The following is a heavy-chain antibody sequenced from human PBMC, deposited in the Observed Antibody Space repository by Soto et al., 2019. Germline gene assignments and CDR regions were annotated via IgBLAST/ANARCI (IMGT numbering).Heavy chain of an antibody. CDR1: GGTFSSYA. CDR2: INPNSGAT. CDR3: AKDKILPATIYGGAYNCFDP. D-gene: IGHD5-12*01. J-gene: IGHJ5*02. Sequence: ASVKVSCKASGGTFSSYAISWVRQAPGQGLEWMGWINPNSGATNYAQKFQGRVTMTRDTSVNTAYMELSRLRSDDTAVYYCAKDKILPATIYGGAYNCFDPWGQGTLVTVSS. V-gene: IGHV1-2*02.